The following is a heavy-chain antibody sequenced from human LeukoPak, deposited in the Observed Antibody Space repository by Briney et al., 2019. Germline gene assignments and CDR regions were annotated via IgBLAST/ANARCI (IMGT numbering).Heavy chain of an antibody. V-gene: IGHV3-21*01. CDR2: ISSSSSYI. Sequence: GGSLRLSCAASGFTFSSYSMNWVRQAPGKGLEWVSSISSSSSYIYYADSVKGRFTISRDNAKKSLYLQMNSLRAEDTAVYYCARDRTVASGGLDYWGQGTLVTVSS. CDR1: GFTFSSYS. D-gene: IGHD3-10*01. J-gene: IGHJ4*02. CDR3: ARDRTVASGGLDY.